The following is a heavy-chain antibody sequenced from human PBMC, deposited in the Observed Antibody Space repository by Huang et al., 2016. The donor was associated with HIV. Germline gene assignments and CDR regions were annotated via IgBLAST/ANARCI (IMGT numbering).Heavy chain of an antibody. V-gene: IGHV3-74*01. Sequence: EVQLVESGGGLVQPGGSLRLSCAASGFTFSSYWMHWVRQAPGKGLVWGSRMKGDGSSTNYADSVKGRFTISRDNAKNTLYVQVNSLRAEDTAVYYCARGTRLTGLWYFDLWGRGTLVIVSS. CDR2: MKGDGSST. CDR3: ARGTRLTGLWYFDL. D-gene: IGHD7-27*01. CDR1: GFTFSSYW. J-gene: IGHJ2*01.